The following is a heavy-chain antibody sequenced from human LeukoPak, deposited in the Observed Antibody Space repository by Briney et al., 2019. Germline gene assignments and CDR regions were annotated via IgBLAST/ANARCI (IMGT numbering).Heavy chain of an antibody. J-gene: IGHJ4*02. Sequence: GGSLRLSCAASGFTFRSYWMHWVRQVPGKGLVWVSFINSDGTTSHADSVKGRFTISRDNAKNTLYLQMNSLRVEDTAVYYCARSAADAFDYWGQGTLVTVSS. CDR3: ARSAADAFDY. CDR2: INSDGTT. V-gene: IGHV3-74*01. CDR1: GFTFRSYW.